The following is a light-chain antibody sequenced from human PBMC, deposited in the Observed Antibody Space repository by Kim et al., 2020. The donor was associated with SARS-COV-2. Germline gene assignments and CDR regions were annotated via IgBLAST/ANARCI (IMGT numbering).Light chain of an antibody. CDR1: HSISSSY. CDR3: QQSGEG. Sequence: EIVLTQSPGTLSLSPGERATLSCRASHSISSSYLAWYQQKPGQAPRLLIYGVSRRATGIPDRFSGSGSGTGFTLTINRLEPEDFAVYYCQQSGEGFGQGTKVDIK. J-gene: IGKJ1*01. V-gene: IGKV3-20*01. CDR2: GVS.